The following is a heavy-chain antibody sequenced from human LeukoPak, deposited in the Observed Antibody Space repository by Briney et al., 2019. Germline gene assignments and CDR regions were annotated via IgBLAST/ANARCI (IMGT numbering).Heavy chain of an antibody. CDR2: ISSSSSYI. J-gene: IGHJ5*02. CDR3: ARDYGLGGSSWSLPNWFDP. Sequence: KPGGSLRLSCAASGFTFSSYSMNWVRQAPGKGLEWVSSISSSSSYIYYADSVKGRFTISRDNAKNSLYLQMNSLRAEDTAVYYCARDYGLGGSSWSLPNWFDPWGQGTLVTVSS. D-gene: IGHD6-13*01. V-gene: IGHV3-21*01. CDR1: GFTFSSYS.